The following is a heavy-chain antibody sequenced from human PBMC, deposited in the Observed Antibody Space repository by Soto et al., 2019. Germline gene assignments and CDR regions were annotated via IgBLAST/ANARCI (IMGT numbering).Heavy chain of an antibody. CDR1: GGSFSGYY. CDR3: ASSYGDYFYYYYMDV. D-gene: IGHD4-17*01. CDR2: INHSGST. Sequence: SETLSLTCAVYGGSFSGYYWSWIRQTPGKGLEWIGEINHSGSTNYNPSLKSRVTISVDTSKNQFSLKLSSVTAADTAVYYCASSYGDYFYYYYMDVWGKGTTVTVSS. J-gene: IGHJ6*03. V-gene: IGHV4-34*01.